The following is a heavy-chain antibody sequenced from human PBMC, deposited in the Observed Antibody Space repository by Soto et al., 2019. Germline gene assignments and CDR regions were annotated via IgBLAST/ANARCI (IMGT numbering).Heavy chain of an antibody. CDR3: ARDRLYDSNTYYYNYGMDG. J-gene: IGHJ6*02. CDR2: ISYDGSNK. V-gene: IGHV3-30-3*01. D-gene: IGHD3-22*01. CDR1: GFPFISYA. Sequence: GGSLRLSCAASGFPFISYAMYWVRPAPGKGLEWVAVISYDGSNKNYADSVKGRFTISRDNSKNTLHLQMTSLRAEDTAVYYCARDRLYDSNTYYYNYGMDGWGQGTTVTVSS.